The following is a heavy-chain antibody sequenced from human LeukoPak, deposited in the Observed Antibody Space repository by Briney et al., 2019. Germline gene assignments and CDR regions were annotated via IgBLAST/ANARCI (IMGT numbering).Heavy chain of an antibody. V-gene: IGHV4-39*01. J-gene: IGHJ5*02. CDR1: GGSISSSSYY. CDR3: ARRGYCSSTSCYEYWFDP. D-gene: IGHD2-2*01. CDR2: IYYSGST. Sequence: SETLSLTCTVSGGSISSSSYYWGWIRQPEGKGLEWIGIIYYSGSTYYNPSLKSRLTITVYRNKNRFKLKVRSGTATDTAVYYCARRGYCSSTSCYEYWFDPWGQGTLVTVSS.